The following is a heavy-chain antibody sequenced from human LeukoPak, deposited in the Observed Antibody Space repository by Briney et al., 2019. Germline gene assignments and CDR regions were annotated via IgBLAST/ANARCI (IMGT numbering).Heavy chain of an antibody. Sequence: PGGSLRLSCMFSEVSFTTCWMNWVRQAPGKGLEWVANIKRDGDERYYVDSVKGRFTISKDNAKNSLYLQMNSLRAEDTALYHCARNNGMDVWGQGTTVIVSS. CDR2: IKRDGDER. CDR3: ARNNGMDV. CDR1: EVSFTTCW. J-gene: IGHJ6*02. V-gene: IGHV3-7*03.